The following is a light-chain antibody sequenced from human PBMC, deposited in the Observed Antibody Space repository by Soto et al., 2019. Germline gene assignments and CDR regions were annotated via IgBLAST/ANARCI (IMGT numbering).Light chain of an antibody. V-gene: IGKV3-20*01. J-gene: IGKJ5*01. CDR3: QQCGSSST. CDR1: QTFSNSF. CDR2: GAS. Sequence: IVLTQSPGTLSLSPMEIATVSFMASQTFSNSFLSWFQQIPGQAPRLLIYGASMRATGIPDRFSGSGSGTDFTLTISRLETEDFAVYYCQQCGSSSTFGQGTRLEI.